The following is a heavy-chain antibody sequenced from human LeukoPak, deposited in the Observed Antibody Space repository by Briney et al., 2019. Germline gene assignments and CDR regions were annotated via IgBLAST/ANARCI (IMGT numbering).Heavy chain of an antibody. Sequence: ASVKVSCTASGYTFTSYAMHWVRQAPGQRLEWMGWINAGNGNTKYSQKFQGRVTITRDTSASTAYMELSSLRSEDTAVYYCARGINDYDYVWGIIGGRFDPWGQGTLVTVSS. J-gene: IGHJ5*02. CDR3: ARGINDYDYVWGIIGGRFDP. CDR2: INAGNGNT. V-gene: IGHV1-3*01. CDR1: GYTFTSYA. D-gene: IGHD3-16*01.